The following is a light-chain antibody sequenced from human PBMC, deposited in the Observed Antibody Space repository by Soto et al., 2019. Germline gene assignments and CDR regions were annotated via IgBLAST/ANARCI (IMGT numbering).Light chain of an antibody. CDR1: QGVTTN. CDR3: QQYNNWPFS. CDR2: DVS. V-gene: IGKV3-15*01. J-gene: IGKJ5*01. Sequence: EIVMTQSPASLSVSPGERVTLSCRAGQGVTTNFAWYQQKSGQSPRLLIYDVSTRATGVPARFSGTGSETDITLTISGLQSEDSAVYFCQQYNNWPFSFGQGTRLEI.